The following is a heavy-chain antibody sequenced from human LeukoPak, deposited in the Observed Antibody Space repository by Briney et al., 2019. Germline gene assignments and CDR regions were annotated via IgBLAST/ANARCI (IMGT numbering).Heavy chain of an antibody. Sequence: QPGGSLRLSCTASGFTFNSYAIHWVRQAPGKGLEWVAVISYGGSNKYYAESVKGRFTISRDNSKNTLYLQLNSLRPDDTAVYYCARDQLAYSGYDTLFDYWGQGTLVTVSS. CDR3: ARDQLAYSGYDTLFDY. V-gene: IGHV3-30*04. CDR2: ISYGGSNK. CDR1: GFTFNSYA. D-gene: IGHD5-12*01. J-gene: IGHJ4*02.